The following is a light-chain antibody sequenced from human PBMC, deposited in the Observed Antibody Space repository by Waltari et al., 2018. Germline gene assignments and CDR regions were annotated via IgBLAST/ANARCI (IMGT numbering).Light chain of an antibody. CDR2: GAS. J-gene: IGKJ4*01. CDR3: QHYNNQPLT. CDR1: ESIRNN. V-gene: IGKV3-15*01. Sequence: IVMTQSPATPSASPGEGATLSCRASESIRNNLAWYQQKAGQAPRLLIFGASNRATGIPARFSGSGSGTEFALTIRTLQSEDFAVYFCQHYNNQPLTFGGGTKVGIK.